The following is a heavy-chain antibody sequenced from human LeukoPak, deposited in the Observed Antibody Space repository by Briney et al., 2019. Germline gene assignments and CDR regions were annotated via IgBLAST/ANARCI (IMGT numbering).Heavy chain of an antibody. CDR1: GLTFSSYN. CDR2: ISNSGSMI. V-gene: IGHV3-48*04. Sequence: PGVSLRLSCAVSGLTFSSYNMNWVRQAPGKGLEWVSYISNSGSMIYYADSVKGRFTLSRDNAKNSLYLQMNSLRADDTAVYYCVKDSPPRYSGSPPAYWGQGTLVTVSS. J-gene: IGHJ4*02. D-gene: IGHD1-26*01. CDR3: VKDSPPRYSGSPPAY.